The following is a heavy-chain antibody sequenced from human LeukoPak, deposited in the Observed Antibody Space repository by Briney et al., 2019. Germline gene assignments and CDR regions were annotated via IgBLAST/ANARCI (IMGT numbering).Heavy chain of an antibody. Sequence: PSETLSLTCTVSGGSISSGGYYWSWIRQHPGKGLEWIGYIYYSGSTYYNPSLKSRVTISVDTSKNQFSLKLSSVTAADTAVYYCAREILVGATMADAFDIWGQGTMVTVSS. CDR3: AREILVGATMADAFDI. CDR2: IYYSGST. J-gene: IGHJ3*02. V-gene: IGHV4-31*03. CDR1: GGSISSGGYY. D-gene: IGHD1-26*01.